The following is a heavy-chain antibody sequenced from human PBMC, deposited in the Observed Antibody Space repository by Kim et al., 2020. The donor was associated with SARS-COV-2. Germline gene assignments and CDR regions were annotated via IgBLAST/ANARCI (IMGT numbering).Heavy chain of an antibody. Sequence: GGSLRLSCAASGFTFSSYWMSWVRQAPGKGLEWVANIKQDGSEKYYVDSVKGRFTISRDNAKNSLYLQMNSLRAEDTAVYYCARESSGWWQLLRNGMDVWGQGTTVTVSS. CDR2: IKQDGSEK. V-gene: IGHV3-7*01. J-gene: IGHJ6*02. CDR3: ARESSGWWQLLRNGMDV. CDR1: GFTFSSYW. D-gene: IGHD2-15*01.